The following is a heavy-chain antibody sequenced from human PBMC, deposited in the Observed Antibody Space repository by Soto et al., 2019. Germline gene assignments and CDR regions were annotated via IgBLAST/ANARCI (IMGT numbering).Heavy chain of an antibody. Sequence: QVQLQESGPGLVKPSETLSLTCSVSGGAVRSEYWNWIRQPPGRRLEWIGYMYDSGSSIYNPSLPSRVTISIDTSKNQVSLKLSSVTAADTAVYYCARGFYDSGGYSSPFDHWGQGILVTVSS. D-gene: IGHD3-22*01. CDR2: MYDSGSS. CDR1: GGAVRSEY. J-gene: IGHJ5*02. V-gene: IGHV4-59*02. CDR3: ARGFYDSGGYSSPFDH.